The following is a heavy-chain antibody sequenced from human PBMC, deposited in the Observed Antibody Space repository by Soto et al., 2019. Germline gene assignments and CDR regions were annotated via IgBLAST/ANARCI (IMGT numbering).Heavy chain of an antibody. D-gene: IGHD2-15*01. V-gene: IGHV3-11*06. J-gene: IGHJ5*02. Sequence: VVSLRISWAGSGFTFGDSYMSWIRQAPGKGLEWLSYISPGSRYPAYADSVKGRFTISRDNAKRSLYLQMMSLTAEDTAIYYCVRGGGGGLFDPWGQGTMVTV. CDR2: ISPGSRYP. CDR1: GFTFGDSY. CDR3: VRGGGGGLFDP.